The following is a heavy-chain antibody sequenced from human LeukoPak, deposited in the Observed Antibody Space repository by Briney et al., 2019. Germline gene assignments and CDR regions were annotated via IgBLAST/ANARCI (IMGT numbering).Heavy chain of an antibody. CDR2: INPNSGGT. Sequence: ASVKVSCKASGYTFTGYYMHWVRQAPGQGLEWMGWINPNSGGTNFAQKFQGRVTMTRDTSISTAYMELSRLRSDDTAVYYCARVLGGWRYFDYWGQGTLVTVSS. V-gene: IGHV1-2*02. D-gene: IGHD6-19*01. CDR3: ARVLGGWRYFDY. J-gene: IGHJ4*02. CDR1: GYTFTGYY.